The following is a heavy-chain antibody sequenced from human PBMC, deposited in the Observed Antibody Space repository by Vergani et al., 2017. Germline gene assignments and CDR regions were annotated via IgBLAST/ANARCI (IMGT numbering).Heavy chain of an antibody. CDR1: GYTFTNYY. CDR3: ARGGAYYDFWSGYPTGDY. CDR2: INPNSGGT. V-gene: IGHV1-2*02. Sequence: QVQLVQSGAEVKKPGASVKVSCKASGYTFTNYYMHWVRQAPGQGLEWMGWINPNSGGTNYAQRFQGRVTMTRDTSISTAYMELSRLRSDDTAVYYCARGGAYYDFWSGYPTGDYWGQGTLVTVSS. J-gene: IGHJ4*02. D-gene: IGHD3-3*01.